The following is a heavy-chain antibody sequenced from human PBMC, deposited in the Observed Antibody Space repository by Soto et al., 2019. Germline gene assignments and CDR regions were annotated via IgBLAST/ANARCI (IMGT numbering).Heavy chain of an antibody. J-gene: IGHJ4*02. CDR2: IGTAGDT. D-gene: IGHD2-2*01. V-gene: IGHV3-13*04. CDR3: ASGSCSSTSCSIFDY. Sequence: EVQLVESGGGLVQPGGSLRLSCAASGFTFSSYDMHWVRQATGKGLEWVSAIGTAGDTYYPGSVKGRFTISRENAKNSLYLQMNSLRAGDTAVYYCASGSCSSTSCSIFDYWGQGTLVTVSS. CDR1: GFTFSSYD.